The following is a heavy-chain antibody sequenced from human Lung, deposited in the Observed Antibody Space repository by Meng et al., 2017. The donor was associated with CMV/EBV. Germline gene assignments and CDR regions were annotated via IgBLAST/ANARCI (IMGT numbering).Heavy chain of an antibody. CDR1: YA. V-gene: IGHV1-69*05. Sequence: YASRWVRQAPGQGLEWMGGIIPIFGTANYAQKFQGRVTITTDESTSTAYMELSSLRSEDTAVYYCARAEPLSIAARETHYYYGMDVWGQGTTVTVSS. J-gene: IGHJ6*02. CDR3: ARAEPLSIAARETHYYYGMDV. CDR2: IIPIFGTA. D-gene: IGHD6-6*01.